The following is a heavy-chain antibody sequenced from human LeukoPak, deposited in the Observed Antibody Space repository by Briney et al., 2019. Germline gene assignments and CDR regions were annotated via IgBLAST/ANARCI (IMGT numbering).Heavy chain of an antibody. D-gene: IGHD3-16*01. Sequence: GGSLRLSCVASRFTVSNNYMSWVRQAPGKGLDWVSIIYSGGGTYYDDSVKGRFTISRDSSKNTLYLQMNSLRAEDTAVYYCARGGNGPFDYWGQGTLVTVSS. CDR2: IYSGGGT. V-gene: IGHV3-53*01. J-gene: IGHJ4*02. CDR1: RFTVSNNY. CDR3: ARGGNGPFDY.